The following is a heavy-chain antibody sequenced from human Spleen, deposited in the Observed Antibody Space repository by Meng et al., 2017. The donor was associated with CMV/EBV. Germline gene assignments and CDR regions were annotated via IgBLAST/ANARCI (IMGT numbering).Heavy chain of an antibody. CDR3: ARAEYVVVVAEGAFDI. J-gene: IGHJ3*02. V-gene: IGHV1-69*05. CDR1: GGTFSSYA. D-gene: IGHD2-15*01. Sequence: SVKVSCKASGGTFSSYAISWVRQAPGQGLEWMGRIIPIFGTANYAQKFQGRVTITTDESTSTAYMELSSLRSEDTAVYYCARAEYVVVVAEGAFDIWGQGTMVTVSS. CDR2: IIPIFGTA.